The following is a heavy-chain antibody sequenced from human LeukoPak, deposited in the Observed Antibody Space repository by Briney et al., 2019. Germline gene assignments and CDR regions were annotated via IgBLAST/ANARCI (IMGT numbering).Heavy chain of an antibody. CDR3: ASFSEASSWYKSYYYYGMDV. Sequence: PGGSLRLSCAASGFTFSSYEMNWVRQAPGKGLEWVSYISSSGSTIYYADSVKGRFTISRDNAKNSLYLQMNSLRAEDTAVYHCASFSEASSWYKSYYYYGMDVWGQGTTVTVSS. J-gene: IGHJ6*02. CDR1: GFTFSSYE. D-gene: IGHD6-13*01. CDR2: ISSSGSTI. V-gene: IGHV3-48*03.